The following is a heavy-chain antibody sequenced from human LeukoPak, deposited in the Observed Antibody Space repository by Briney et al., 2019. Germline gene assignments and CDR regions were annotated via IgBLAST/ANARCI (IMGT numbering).Heavy chain of an antibody. D-gene: IGHD1-26*01. Sequence: PGGSLRLSCAASGFTFSSYSMNWVRQAPGKGLEWVSYISSSSSTIYYADSVKGRFTISRDNAKNSLYLQMNSLRAEDTAVYYCARTRRELLRREWFDPWGQGTLATVPS. CDR1: GFTFSSYS. V-gene: IGHV3-48*01. CDR3: ARTRRELLRREWFDP. CDR2: ISSSSSTI. J-gene: IGHJ5*02.